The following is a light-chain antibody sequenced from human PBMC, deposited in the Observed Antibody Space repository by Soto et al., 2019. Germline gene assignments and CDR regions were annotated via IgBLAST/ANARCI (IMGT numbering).Light chain of an antibody. V-gene: IGKV3-11*01. CDR3: QQRINWPLT. J-gene: IGKJ4*01. CDR1: QSISSH. CDR2: GAS. Sequence: EIVLTQSPATLSLSPGERATLSCRASQSISSHLAWYQQKPGQAPRLLIYGASNRATGIPARFSGSGYGTDFTLTISSLEPEDFAVYYCQQRINWPLTFGGGTKVEIK.